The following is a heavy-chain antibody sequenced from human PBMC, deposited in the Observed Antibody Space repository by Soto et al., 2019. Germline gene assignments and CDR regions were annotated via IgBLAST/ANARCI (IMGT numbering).Heavy chain of an antibody. Sequence: QLQLQESGSGLVKPSQTLSLTCAVSGGSISSGGYSWSWIRQPPGKGLDWIGYIYHSGTAFYNPSLKGRGTISIDRAKNQFSPELGVGTAADQAVDFCSRGNCSGRSCYSYSWFDPWGQGTLVTVSS. CDR1: GGSISSGGYS. CDR2: IYHSGTA. D-gene: IGHD2-15*01. V-gene: IGHV4-30-2*01. J-gene: IGHJ5*02. CDR3: SRGNCSGRSCYSYSWFDP.